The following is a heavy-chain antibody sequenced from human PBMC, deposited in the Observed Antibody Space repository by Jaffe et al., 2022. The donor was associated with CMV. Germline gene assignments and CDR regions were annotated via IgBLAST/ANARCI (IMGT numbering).Heavy chain of an antibody. D-gene: IGHD5-18*01. CDR1: GFTFSSYG. CDR2: ISYDGSNK. J-gene: IGHJ4*02. V-gene: IGHV3-30*18. Sequence: QVQLVESGGGVVQPGRSLRLSCAASGFTFSSYGMHWVRQAPGKGLEWVAVISYDGSNKYYADSVKGRFTISRDNSKNTLYLQMNSLRAEDTAVYYCAKSAGYSYDRGHFDYWGQGTLVTVSS. CDR3: AKSAGYSYDRGHFDY.